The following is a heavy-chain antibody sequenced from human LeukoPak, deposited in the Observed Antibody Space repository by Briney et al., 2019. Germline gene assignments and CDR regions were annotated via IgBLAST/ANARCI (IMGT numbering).Heavy chain of an antibody. D-gene: IGHD6-13*01. V-gene: IGHV4-38-2*01. CDR3: VRHSIAAYYYYLDV. CDR1: GYSISSGHY. CDR2: GYHTGAT. Sequence: PSETLSLTCAVSGYSISSGHYWGWIRQPPGRGLEWIGGGYHTGATYYNPSLESRLIISLDMSTNQIALKVTSVTAADTAVYHCVRHSIAAYYYYLDVWGKGTTVTVSS. J-gene: IGHJ6*03.